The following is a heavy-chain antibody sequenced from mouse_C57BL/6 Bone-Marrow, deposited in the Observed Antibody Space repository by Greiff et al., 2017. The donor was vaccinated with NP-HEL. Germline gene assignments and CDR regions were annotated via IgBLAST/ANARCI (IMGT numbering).Heavy chain of an antibody. J-gene: IGHJ3*01. V-gene: IGHV1-87*01. Sequence: VQLQQSGPELARPWASVKISCQAFYTFSRRVHFAIRDTNYWMQWVKQRPGQGLEWIGAIYPGNGDTSYNQKFKGKATLTADKSSSTAYMQLSSRTSEDSAVYYCAWRSDGYEAWFAYWGQGTLVTVSA. D-gene: IGHD2-2*01. CDR1: YTFSRRVH. CDR3: SEDSAVYYCAWRSDGYEAWFAY. CDR2: GQGLEWIG.